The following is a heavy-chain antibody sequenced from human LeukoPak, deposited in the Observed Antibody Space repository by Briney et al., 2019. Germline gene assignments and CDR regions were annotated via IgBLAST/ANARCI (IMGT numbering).Heavy chain of an antibody. J-gene: IGHJ4*02. CDR3: VNEWRGY. CDR2: INHSGST. D-gene: IGHD3-3*01. CDR1: GGSFSGYY. Sequence: SETLSLTCAVYGGSFSGYYWSWIRQPPGKGLEWIGEINHSGSTNYNPSLKSRVTISVDTSKNQFSLKLSSATAADTAVYYCVNEWRGYWGQGTLVTVSS. V-gene: IGHV4-34*01.